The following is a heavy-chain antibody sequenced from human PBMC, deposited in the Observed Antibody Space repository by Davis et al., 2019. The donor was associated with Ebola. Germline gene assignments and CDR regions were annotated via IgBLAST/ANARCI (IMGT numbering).Heavy chain of an antibody. CDR2: ISSAGTNK. CDR3: LREGVQLLYVDY. Sequence: GESLKISCAASGFTFSSYAMHWVRQAPGKGLEWVAIISSAGTNKYYADSVKGRFTVSRDNSKNTLYLQMNSLRADDTAVYYCLREGVQLLYVDYWGQGTPVTVSS. V-gene: IGHV3-30*14. J-gene: IGHJ4*02. CDR1: GFTFSSYA. D-gene: IGHD2-2*02.